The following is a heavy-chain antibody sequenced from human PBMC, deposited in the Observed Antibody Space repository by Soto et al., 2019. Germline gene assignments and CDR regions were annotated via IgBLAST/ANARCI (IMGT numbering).Heavy chain of an antibody. Sequence: SETLSLTCTVSGGSISSGGYYWSWIRQHPGKGLEWIGYIYYSGSTYYNPSLKSRVTISVDTSKNQFSLKLSSVIAADTAVYYCARSSYGDYVFFDYWGQGTLVTVS. CDR2: IYYSGST. CDR3: ARSSYGDYVFFDY. J-gene: IGHJ4*02. CDR1: GGSISSGGYY. D-gene: IGHD4-17*01. V-gene: IGHV4-31*03.